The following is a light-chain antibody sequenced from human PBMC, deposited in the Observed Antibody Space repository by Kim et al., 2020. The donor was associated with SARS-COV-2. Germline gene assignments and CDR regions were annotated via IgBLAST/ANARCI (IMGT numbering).Light chain of an antibody. J-gene: IGKJ2*01. CDR3: QQYDKWPPYT. V-gene: IGKV3-15*01. CDR2: GAS. CDR1: QNVGRS. Sequence: EVVMTQSPATLSVSPGERVTLSCKASQNVGRSLAWYQQKPGQAPRLLIYGASTRATGVPAWFSGSGSGTDFTLTISSLQSEEFAVYYCQQYDKWPPYTFGQGTKLEI.